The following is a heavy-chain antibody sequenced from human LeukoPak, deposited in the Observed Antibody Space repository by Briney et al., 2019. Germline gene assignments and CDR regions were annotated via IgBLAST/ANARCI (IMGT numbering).Heavy chain of an antibody. CDR3: ARVKQQRPNWFDP. CDR2: IIPIFGTA. Sequence: SVKVSCKASGGTFSSYAIGWVRQAPGQGLEWMGGIIPIFGTANYAQKFQGRVTITADKSTSTAYMELSSLRSEDTAVYYCARVKQQRPNWFDPWGQGTLVTVSS. D-gene: IGHD6-13*01. J-gene: IGHJ5*02. V-gene: IGHV1-69*06. CDR1: GGTFSSYA.